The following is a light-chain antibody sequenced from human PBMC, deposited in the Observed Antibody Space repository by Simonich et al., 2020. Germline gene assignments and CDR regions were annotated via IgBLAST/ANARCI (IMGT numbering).Light chain of an antibody. CDR1: QSVLYSSNNKNY. Sequence: DIVMTQSPDSLAVSLGERATINCKSSQSVLYSSNNKNYLAWYQQKPGQPPKLLIYWASTRESGVPDLFSGSGSGTDCTLTISILQAEDVAFYYCQQYYSTPWTFGQGTKVEIK. J-gene: IGKJ1*01. V-gene: IGKV4-1*01. CDR3: QQYYSTPWT. CDR2: WAS.